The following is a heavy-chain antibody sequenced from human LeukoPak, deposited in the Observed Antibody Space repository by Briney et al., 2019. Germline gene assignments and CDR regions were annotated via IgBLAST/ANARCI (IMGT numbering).Heavy chain of an antibody. D-gene: IGHD6-13*01. Sequence: SETLSLTRTVSGGSISSYHWSWIRQPAGKGLEWIGRIYTSGSTNYNPSLKSRVTMSVDTSKNQFSLKLSSVTAADTAVYYCARDLFVASSLFFDYWGQGTLVTVSS. CDR1: GGSISSYH. J-gene: IGHJ4*02. CDR2: IYTSGST. CDR3: ARDLFVASSLFFDY. V-gene: IGHV4-4*07.